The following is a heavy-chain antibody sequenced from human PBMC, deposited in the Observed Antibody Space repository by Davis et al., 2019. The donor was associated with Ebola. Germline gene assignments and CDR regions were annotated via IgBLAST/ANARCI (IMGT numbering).Heavy chain of an antibody. D-gene: IGHD5-12*01. CDR1: GYTFTSYY. Sequence: ASVKVSCKASGYTFTSYYMHWVRQAPGQGLEWMGIINPSGGSTSYAQKFQGRVTMTRNTSISTAYMELSSLRSEDTAVYYCARDRGHSGYGLLPYYYYGMDVWGQGTTVTVSS. V-gene: IGHV1-46*01. J-gene: IGHJ6*02. CDR2: INPSGGST. CDR3: ARDRGHSGYGLLPYYYYGMDV.